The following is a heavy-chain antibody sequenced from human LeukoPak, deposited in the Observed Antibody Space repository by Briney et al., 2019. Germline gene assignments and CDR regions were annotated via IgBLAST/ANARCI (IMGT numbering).Heavy chain of an antibody. D-gene: IGHD3-22*01. CDR2: IRYDGSNK. Sequence: GGSLRLSCAASGFTFSSYGMHWVRQAPGKGLEWVVFIRYDGSNKYYADSVKGRFTISRDNSKNTLYLQMNSLRAEDTAVYYCARGRINSGYYVSLNWFDPWGQGALVTVSS. CDR1: GFTFSSYG. J-gene: IGHJ5*02. V-gene: IGHV3-30*02. CDR3: ARGRINSGYYVSLNWFDP.